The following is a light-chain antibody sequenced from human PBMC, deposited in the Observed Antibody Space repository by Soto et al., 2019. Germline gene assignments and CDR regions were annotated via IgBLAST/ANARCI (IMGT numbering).Light chain of an antibody. CDR2: GTS. CDR3: QRYGSSPLYA. V-gene: IGKV3-20*01. CDR1: QTINTEF. J-gene: IGKJ2*01. Sequence: EIVLTQSPGTLSLSPGERATFSCRTSQTINTEFLAWYQQRPGLAPRLLIHGTSNRATGIPDRFSGSGSGTDFTHTISALVPEDFVVYYCQRYGSSPLYAFGQGTKLEI.